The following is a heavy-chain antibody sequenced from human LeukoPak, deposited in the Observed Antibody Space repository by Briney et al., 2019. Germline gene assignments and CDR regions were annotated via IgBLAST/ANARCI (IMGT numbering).Heavy chain of an antibody. D-gene: IGHD6-13*01. CDR1: GFTFSSYA. CDR3: ARDTLARIAAAGTDY. J-gene: IGHJ4*02. CDR2: ISYDGSNK. Sequence: GGSLRLSCAASGFTFSSYAMHWVRQAPGKGLEWVAVISYDGSNKYYADSVKGRFTISRDNSKNTLYLQMNSLRAEDTAVYYCARDTLARIAAAGTDYWGQGTLVTVSS. V-gene: IGHV3-30*04.